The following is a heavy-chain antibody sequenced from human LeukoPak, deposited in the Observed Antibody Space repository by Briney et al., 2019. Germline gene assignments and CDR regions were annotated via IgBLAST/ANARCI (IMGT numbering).Heavy chain of an antibody. Sequence: GGSLRLSCAASGVTFSSDGMHWGRQAPGKGLEWVAVIRYDGSNKYYAASVKGRFTISRDNSKNTLYLQMNSLRAEDTAIYYCVRDQPSWGTEKDGFDFWGQGTKVTVSS. V-gene: IGHV3-30*02. CDR1: GVTFSSDG. J-gene: IGHJ3*01. CDR3: VRDQPSWGTEKDGFDF. CDR2: IRYDGSNK. D-gene: IGHD7-27*01.